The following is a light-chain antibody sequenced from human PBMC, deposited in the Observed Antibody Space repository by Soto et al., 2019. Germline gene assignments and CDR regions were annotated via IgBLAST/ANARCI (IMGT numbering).Light chain of an antibody. CDR3: SSDTSSFCV. Sequence: QSVLTQPASVSGSPGQSITISCTGTSSDVGGYNYVSWYQQHPGKAPKLMIYDVSNRPSGVSNRFSGSKSGNTASLTISGLQAEDEADYYCSSDTSSFCVCGTGTKVTVL. J-gene: IGLJ1*01. V-gene: IGLV2-14*03. CDR2: DVS. CDR1: SSDVGGYNY.